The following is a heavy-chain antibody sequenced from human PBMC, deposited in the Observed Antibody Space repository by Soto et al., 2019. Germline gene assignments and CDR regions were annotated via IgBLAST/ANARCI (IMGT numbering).Heavy chain of an antibody. D-gene: IGHD2-15*01. Sequence: GESLKISCKGSGYSFTSYWIGWVRQMPGKGLEWMGIIYPGDSDTRYSPSFQGQVTISADKSISTAYLQWSSLKASDTAIYYCARPIVTGRWYYGMDVWGQGNTVTVSS. CDR3: ARPIVTGRWYYGMDV. CDR2: IYPGDSDT. CDR1: GYSFTSYW. V-gene: IGHV5-51*01. J-gene: IGHJ6*02.